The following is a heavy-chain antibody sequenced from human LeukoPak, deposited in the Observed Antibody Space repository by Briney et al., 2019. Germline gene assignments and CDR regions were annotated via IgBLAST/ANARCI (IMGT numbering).Heavy chain of an antibody. V-gene: IGHV3-23*01. CDR2: ISGSGGST. CDR3: AHPLVEPAAMPVPWNYYYGMDV. D-gene: IGHD2-2*01. Sequence: PGGSLRLSCAASGFTFSSYAMSWVRQAPGKGLEWVSAISGSGGSTYYADSVKGRFTISRDNSKNTLYLQMSSLRAEDTAVYYCAHPLVEPAAMPVPWNYYYGMDVWGQGTTVTVSS. J-gene: IGHJ6*02. CDR1: GFTFSSYA.